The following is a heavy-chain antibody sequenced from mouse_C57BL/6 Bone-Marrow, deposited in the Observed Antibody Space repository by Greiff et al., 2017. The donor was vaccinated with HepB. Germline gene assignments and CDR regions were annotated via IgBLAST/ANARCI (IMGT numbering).Heavy chain of an antibody. CDR3: ARFSIYGYDGVDY. CDR2: IRNKANGYTT. J-gene: IGHJ2*01. D-gene: IGHD2-2*01. Sequence: EVKLMESGGGLVQPGGSLSLSCAASGFTFTDYYMSWVRQPPGKALEWLGFIRNKANGYTTEYSASVKGRFTISRDNSQSILYLQMNALRAEDSATYYCARFSIYGYDGVDYWGQGTTLTVSS. CDR1: GFTFTDYY. V-gene: IGHV7-3*01.